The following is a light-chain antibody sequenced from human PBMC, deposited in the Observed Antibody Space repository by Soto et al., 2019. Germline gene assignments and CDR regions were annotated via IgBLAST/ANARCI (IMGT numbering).Light chain of an antibody. Sequence: DIVMTQSPESLAVSLGEKTTINCKSSQIIKNYLAWYQQKPGQPPKLLIYWAATRESGVPVRFSGTGSGTDFPLTISSLQAEDVALYYCQQYYTTPPTFGQGTKVEIK. J-gene: IGKJ1*01. CDR3: QQYYTTPPT. CDR1: QIIKNY. CDR2: WAA. V-gene: IGKV4-1*01.